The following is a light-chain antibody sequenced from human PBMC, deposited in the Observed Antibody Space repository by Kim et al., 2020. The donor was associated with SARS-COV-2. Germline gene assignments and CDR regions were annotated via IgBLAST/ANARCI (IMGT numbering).Light chain of an antibody. CDR3: CSYAGRYTVV. Sequence: GQSVPISGTGTSSDVGVYNYCSWYQQHPGKAPKLMIYAVTKRPSGVPDRFSGSKSGNTASLTISGLQAEDEADYHCCSYAGRYTVVFGGGTQLTVL. J-gene: IGLJ2*01. V-gene: IGLV2-11*03. CDR2: AVT. CDR1: SSDVGVYNY.